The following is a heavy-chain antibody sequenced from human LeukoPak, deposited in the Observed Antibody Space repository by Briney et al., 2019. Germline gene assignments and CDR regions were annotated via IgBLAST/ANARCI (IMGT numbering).Heavy chain of an antibody. V-gene: IGHV1-58*02. CDR3: AAASSYDFWSGYFSFDY. CDR2: IVVGSGNT. D-gene: IGHD3-3*01. Sequence: SVKVSCKASGFTFTSSAMQWVRQARGQRLEWIGWIVVGSGNTNYAQKFQERVTITRDMSTSTAYMELSSLRSEDTAVYYCAAASSYDFWSGYFSFDYWGQGTLVTVSS. CDR1: GFTFTSSA. J-gene: IGHJ4*02.